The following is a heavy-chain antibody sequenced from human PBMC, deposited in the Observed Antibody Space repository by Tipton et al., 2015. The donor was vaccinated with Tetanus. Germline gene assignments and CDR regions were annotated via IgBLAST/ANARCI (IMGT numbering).Heavy chain of an antibody. J-gene: IGHJ4*02. V-gene: IGHV1-2*02. CDR3: ARAGGIVVVPAAIVYGD. CDR2: INPNSGGT. D-gene: IGHD2-2*02. Sequence: QVQLVQSGAEVKRPGASVKVSCKASGYTFTGYYMHWVRQAPGQGLEWMGWINPNSGGTNYAQKFQGRVTMTRDTSISTAYMELSRLRSDDTAVYYCARAGGIVVVPAAIVYGDWGQGTLVTVSS. CDR1: GYTFTGYY.